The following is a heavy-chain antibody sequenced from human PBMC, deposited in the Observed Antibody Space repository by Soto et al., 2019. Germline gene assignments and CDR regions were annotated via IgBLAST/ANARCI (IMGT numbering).Heavy chain of an antibody. Sequence: QVQLVQSGAEVKKPGASVKVSCKASGYTFTSYGISWVRQAPGQGLEWMGWISAYNGNTNYAQKLQGRVTMTTDTSTSTAYMELRSMRSDDTAVYYCARDPDKGGSGRYRYGMDAWGQGTTVTVSS. CDR1: GYTFTSYG. V-gene: IGHV1-18*01. CDR3: ARDPDKGGSGRYRYGMDA. CDR2: ISAYNGNT. D-gene: IGHD3-10*01. J-gene: IGHJ6*02.